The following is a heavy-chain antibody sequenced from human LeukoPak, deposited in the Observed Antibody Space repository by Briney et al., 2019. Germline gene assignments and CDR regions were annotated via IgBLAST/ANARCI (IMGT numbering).Heavy chain of an antibody. CDR3: ARVRSYFYYYYMDV. CDR2: IHTGSSPT. CDR1: GFTFSSYE. Sequence: PGGSLRLSCEGSGFTFSSYEMNWVRQAPGKGLEWVSYIHTGSSPTSYADSVKGRFTISRYNAKNSLYLQMNSLRAEDTAVYYCARVRSYFYYYYMDVWGKGTLVAVYS. V-gene: IGHV3-48*03. J-gene: IGHJ6*03. D-gene: IGHD3-10*01.